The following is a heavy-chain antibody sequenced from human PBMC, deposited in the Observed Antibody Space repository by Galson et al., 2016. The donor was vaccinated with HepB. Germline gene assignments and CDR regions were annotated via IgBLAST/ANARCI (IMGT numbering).Heavy chain of an antibody. J-gene: IGHJ6*02. CDR2: VSYNESNK. CDR1: EFTFSDYT. Sequence: SLRLSCAVSEFTFSDYTMHWVRQAPGKGLEWVAVVSYNESNKYYANSVKGRFTISRDNSKKTLYLQMNSLKTEDTAIYYCARGGRTGYYYGIDVWGQGTTVTVSS. D-gene: IGHD2-8*02. CDR3: ARGGRTGYYYGIDV. V-gene: IGHV3-30-3*01.